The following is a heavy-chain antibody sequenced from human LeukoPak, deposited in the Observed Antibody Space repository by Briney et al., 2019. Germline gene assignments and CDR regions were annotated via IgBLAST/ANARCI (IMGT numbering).Heavy chain of an antibody. Sequence: ASVKVSCKASGYIFTGYYMHWVRQAPGQGLEWMGWINPNSGGTKYAQKFQGRVTMTRDTSISTAYMELSRLRSDDTAVYYCARWGRVVTMVRGVHNWFDPWGQGTLVTVSS. J-gene: IGHJ5*02. CDR2: INPNSGGT. V-gene: IGHV1-2*02. CDR1: GYIFTGYY. CDR3: ARWGRVVTMVRGVHNWFDP. D-gene: IGHD3-10*01.